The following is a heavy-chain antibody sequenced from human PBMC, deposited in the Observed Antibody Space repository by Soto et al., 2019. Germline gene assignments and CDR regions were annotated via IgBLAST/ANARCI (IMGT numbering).Heavy chain of an antibody. CDR3: ARESV. Sequence: EVQLVESGGGLVQPGGSLRLSCAASGFTFSAYWMSWLRQATGKGLEWVANIKHAGSEQFYVDSVKGRFTISRDTAKHSLYLEMNIMIAEVTAVYYCARESVWCQGTTVTVSS. V-gene: IGHV3-7*05. CDR2: IKHAGSEQ. J-gene: IGHJ6*02. CDR1: GFTFSAYW.